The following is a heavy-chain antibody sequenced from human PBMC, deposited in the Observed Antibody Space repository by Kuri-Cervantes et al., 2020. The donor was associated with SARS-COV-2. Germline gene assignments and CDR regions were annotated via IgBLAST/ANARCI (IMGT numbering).Heavy chain of an antibody. CDR3: ARGWGVVLPAAPRPFDH. Sequence: SETLSLTCTVSGGSISSYYWSWIRQPPGKGLEWIGYIYYSGSTNYNPSLKSRVTISVDTSKNQFSLKLSSVTAADTAVYYCARGWGVVLPAAPRPFDHWGQGTLVTVSS. J-gene: IGHJ4*02. V-gene: IGHV4-59*01. CDR1: GGSISSYY. D-gene: IGHD2-2*01. CDR2: IYYSGST.